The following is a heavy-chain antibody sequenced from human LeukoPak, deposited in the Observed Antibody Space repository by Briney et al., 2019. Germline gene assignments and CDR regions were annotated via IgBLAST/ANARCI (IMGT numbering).Heavy chain of an antibody. CDR1: GGSISSYY. CDR2: IYYSGST. Sequence: SETLSLTCTVSGGSISSYYWSWIQQPPGKGLEWIGYIYYSGSTNYNPSLKSRVTISVDTSKNQFSLKLSSVTAADTAVYYCARVRGSSSGLGYYYYYMDVWGKGTTVTVSS. CDR3: ARVRGSSSGLGYYYYYMDV. V-gene: IGHV4-59*01. D-gene: IGHD6-6*01. J-gene: IGHJ6*03.